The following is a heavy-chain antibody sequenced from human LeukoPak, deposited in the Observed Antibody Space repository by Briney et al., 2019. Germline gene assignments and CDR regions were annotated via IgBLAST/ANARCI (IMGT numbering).Heavy chain of an antibody. CDR2: IWYDGSNK. V-gene: IGHV3-33*01. D-gene: IGHD6-13*01. CDR1: GFTFSSYG. CDR3: AGDVSSSEGDFDY. Sequence: GSLRLSCAASGFTFSSYGMHWVRQAPGKGLEWVAVIWYDGSNKYYADSVKGRFTISRDNSKNTLYLQMNSLRAEDTAVYYCAGDVSSSEGDFDYWGQGTLVTVSS. J-gene: IGHJ4*02.